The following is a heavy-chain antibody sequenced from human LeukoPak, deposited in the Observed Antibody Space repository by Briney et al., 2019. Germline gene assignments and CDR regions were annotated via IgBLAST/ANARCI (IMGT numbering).Heavy chain of an antibody. CDR3: ARVRDGYNSMDY. CDR2: ISSNGGST. CDR1: GFTFSSYA. Sequence: GGSLRLSCAASGFTFSSYAMHWVRQAPGKGLEYVSAISSNGGSTYYANSVKGRFTISRDNSKNTLYLQMGSLGAEDMAVYYCARVRDGYNSMDYWGQGTLVTVSS. J-gene: IGHJ4*02. D-gene: IGHD5-24*01. V-gene: IGHV3-64*01.